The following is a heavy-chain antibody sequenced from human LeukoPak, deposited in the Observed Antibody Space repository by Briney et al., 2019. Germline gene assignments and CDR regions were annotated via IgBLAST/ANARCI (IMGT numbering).Heavy chain of an antibody. J-gene: IGHJ4*02. D-gene: IGHD3-10*01. V-gene: IGHV3-7*03. CDR1: GFTFSSYW. Sequence: GGSLRLSCAASGFTFSSYWMSWVRQAPGKGLEWVANIKQDGSEKYYVDSVKGRFTISRDNSKNTLYLQMNSLRAEDTAVYYCTMVRGVILDPLDYWGQGTLVTVSS. CDR2: IKQDGSEK. CDR3: TMVRGVILDPLDY.